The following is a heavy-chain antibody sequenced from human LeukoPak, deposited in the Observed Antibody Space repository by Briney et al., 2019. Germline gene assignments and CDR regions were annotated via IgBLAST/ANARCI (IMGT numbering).Heavy chain of an antibody. D-gene: IGHD3-22*01. CDR1: GYTFTSYD. CDR2: MNPNSGNT. Sequence: ASVKVSXKASGYTFTSYDINWVRQATGQGLEWMGWMNPNSGNTGYAQKFQGRVTMTRNTSISTAYMELSSLRSEDTAVYYCARMYYYDSSGYQADYGGQGTLVTVSS. J-gene: IGHJ4*02. V-gene: IGHV1-8*01. CDR3: ARMYYYDSSGYQADY.